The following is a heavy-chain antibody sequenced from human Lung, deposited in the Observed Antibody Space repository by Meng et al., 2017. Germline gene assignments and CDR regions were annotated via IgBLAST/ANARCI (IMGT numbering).Heavy chain of an antibody. V-gene: IGHV4-34*01. CDR3: ARGPTTMAHDFDY. J-gene: IGHJ4*02. CDR2: INHSGST. CDR1: GGSFSDYY. Sequence: QVQPKRGGAGLLQPSETLSLPCVVAGGSFSDYYWGWIRQPPGKGLEWIGEINHSGSTNYNPSLESRATISVDTSQNNLSLKLSSVTAADSAVYYCARGPTTMAHDFDYWGQGTLVTVSS. D-gene: IGHD4-11*01.